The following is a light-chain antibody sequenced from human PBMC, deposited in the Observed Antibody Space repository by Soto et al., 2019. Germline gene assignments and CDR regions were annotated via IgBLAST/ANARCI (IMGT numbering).Light chain of an antibody. CDR1: QSISTY. Sequence: DIQMTQSPSSLSASVGDRVTITCRASQSISTYLNWYQHKPGKAPKVLIYETANLQRGVPSSFSGSGSGTDFTLTISSLQPEDIATYYFQQSYSTPITFGQGTRLEI. CDR3: QQSYSTPIT. J-gene: IGKJ5*01. CDR2: ETA. V-gene: IGKV1-39*01.